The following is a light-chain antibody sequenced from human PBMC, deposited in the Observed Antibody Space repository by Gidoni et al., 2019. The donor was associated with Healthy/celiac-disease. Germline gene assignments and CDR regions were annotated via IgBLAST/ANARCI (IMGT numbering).Light chain of an antibody. V-gene: IGKV1-9*01. Sequence: DTQLTQSPSFLSASVGDRVTITCRASQGISSYLAWYQQKPGKAPKLLIYAASTLQSGVPARFSGSGSGTEFTLTISSLQPEDFATYYCQQLNSYPLTFGGETKVGIK. CDR1: QGISSY. CDR2: AAS. CDR3: QQLNSYPLT. J-gene: IGKJ4*01.